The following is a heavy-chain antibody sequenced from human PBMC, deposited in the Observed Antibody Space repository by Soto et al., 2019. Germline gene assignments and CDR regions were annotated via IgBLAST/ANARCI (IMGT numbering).Heavy chain of an antibody. CDR1: GFTFNTQA. Sequence: EVQLLESGGGLEQPGGSLRLSCAASGFTFNTQAMSWVRQAPGKGLEWVSSISVSGDNTYNADAVKGRFTISRDNSKNTLYLQMNSLRAEDTAVYYCVKDRSTSDWYDYFDYWGQGTLVTVSS. J-gene: IGHJ4*02. V-gene: IGHV3-23*01. CDR2: ISVSGDNT. CDR3: VKDRSTSDWYDYFDY. D-gene: IGHD6-19*01.